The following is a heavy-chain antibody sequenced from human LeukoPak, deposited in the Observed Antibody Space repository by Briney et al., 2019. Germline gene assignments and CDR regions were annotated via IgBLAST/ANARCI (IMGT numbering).Heavy chain of an antibody. CDR1: GGSFSGYY. V-gene: IGHV4-34*01. CDR3: ARGRSRYFDL. J-gene: IGHJ2*01. Sequence: PSETLSLTCAVYGGSFSGYYWSWIRQPPGKGLEWIGEINHSGSTNYNPSLESRVTISVDTSKNQFSLKLSSVTAADTAVYYCARGRSRYFDLWAVAPWSLSPQ. CDR2: INHSGST.